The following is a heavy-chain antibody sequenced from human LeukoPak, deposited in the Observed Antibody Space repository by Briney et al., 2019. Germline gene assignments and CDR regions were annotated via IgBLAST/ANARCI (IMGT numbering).Heavy chain of an antibody. CDR1: GGSMSSYY. CDR2: IYTSGST. V-gene: IGHV4-4*07. D-gene: IGHD1-26*01. J-gene: IGHJ4*02. CDR3: ARETPPFHLVGATGMSR. Sequence: SETLSLTCSVSGGSMSSYYGSGIQQPAGGGLEWIGRIYTSGSTNYNPSLKSRVTMSVDKSKNQYSLKLSSVTAADTAVYYCARETPPFHLVGATGMSRWDQGTLVTVSS.